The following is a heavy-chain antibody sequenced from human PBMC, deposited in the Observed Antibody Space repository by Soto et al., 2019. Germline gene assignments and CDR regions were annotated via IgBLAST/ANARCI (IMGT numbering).Heavy chain of an antibody. J-gene: IGHJ4*02. D-gene: IGHD3-22*01. V-gene: IGHV3-30-3*01. Sequence: GGSLRLSCAASGFTFSSYAMHWVRQAPGKGVEWVAVISYDGSNKYYADSVKGRFTISRDNSKNTLYLQMNSLRAEDTAVYYCARASLYYYDSSGPMGDYWGQGTLVTVSS. CDR3: ARASLYYYDSSGPMGDY. CDR2: ISYDGSNK. CDR1: GFTFSSYA.